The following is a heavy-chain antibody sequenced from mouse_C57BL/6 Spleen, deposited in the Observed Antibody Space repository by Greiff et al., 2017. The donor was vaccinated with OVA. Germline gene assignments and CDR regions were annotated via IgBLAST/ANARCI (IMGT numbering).Heavy chain of an antibody. CDR3: ARSGAPYYFDY. CDR1: GYTFTSYW. V-gene: IGHV1-53*01. J-gene: IGHJ2*01. D-gene: IGHD4-1*01. Sequence: QVQLQQPGTELVTPGASVKLSCTASGYTFTSYWMHWVKQRPGPGLEWIGNINPSNGGTNYNEKFESKATLTVDKSSSTAYMQLSSLTSEDSAVYYGARSGAPYYFDYWGQGTTLTVSS. CDR2: INPSNGGT.